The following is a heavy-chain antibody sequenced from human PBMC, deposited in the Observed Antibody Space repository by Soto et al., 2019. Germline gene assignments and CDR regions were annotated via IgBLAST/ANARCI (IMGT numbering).Heavy chain of an antibody. J-gene: IGHJ4*02. Sequence: EVQLLESGGGLVQPGGSLRLSCAASGFTFSSYAMSWVRQAPGEGLEWVSAISGSGGSTNYAHSVKGRFTISRDESKNTLYLQMNSLRAEDTAVYYCAKDLTAVAGTGLDYWGQGTLVTVSS. V-gene: IGHV3-23*01. D-gene: IGHD6-19*01. CDR1: GFTFSSYA. CDR2: ISGSGGST. CDR3: AKDLTAVAGTGLDY.